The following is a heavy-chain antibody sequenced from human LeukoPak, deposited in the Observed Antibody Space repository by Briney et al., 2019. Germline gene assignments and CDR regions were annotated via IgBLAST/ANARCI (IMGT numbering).Heavy chain of an antibody. CDR3: AKLFCSGTSCEPPPDVFNI. CDR2: IRYDGSNK. D-gene: IGHD2-2*01. J-gene: IGHJ3*02. CDR1: GFTFSSYG. Sequence: QPGGSLRLSCAASGFTFSSYGMHWVRQAPGKGLEWVAFIRYDGSNKYYADSVKGRFTISRDNSKNTLYLQMNSLRAEDTAVYYCAKLFCSGTSCEPPPDVFNIWAQGTMVTVSS. V-gene: IGHV3-30*02.